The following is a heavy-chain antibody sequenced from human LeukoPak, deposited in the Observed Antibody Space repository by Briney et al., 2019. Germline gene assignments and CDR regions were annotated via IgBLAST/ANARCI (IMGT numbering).Heavy chain of an antibody. Sequence: ASVKVSCKASGYTFTDYTMNWVRQAPGQGLEWMGGIIPIFGTANYAQKFQGRVTITADESTSTAYMELSSLRSEDTAVYYCARDGGGFGEPTLKYFQHWGQGTLVTVSS. CDR1: GYTFTDYT. CDR3: ARDGGGFGEPTLKYFQH. V-gene: IGHV1-69*13. J-gene: IGHJ1*01. CDR2: IIPIFGTA. D-gene: IGHD3-10*01.